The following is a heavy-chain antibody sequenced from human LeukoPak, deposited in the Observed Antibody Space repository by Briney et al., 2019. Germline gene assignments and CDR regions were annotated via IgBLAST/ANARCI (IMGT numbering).Heavy chain of an antibody. D-gene: IGHD4-17*01. V-gene: IGHV4-59*01. CDR3: ARDGGDYDTGNWFDP. J-gene: IGHJ5*02. Sequence: PSETLSLTCTVSGGSISSYYWSWIRQPPGKGLEWIGYIYYSGSTNYNPSLKSRVTISVDTSKNQFSLKLSSVTAADTVVYYCARDGGDYDTGNWFDPWGQGTLVTVSS. CDR1: GGSISSYY. CDR2: IYYSGST.